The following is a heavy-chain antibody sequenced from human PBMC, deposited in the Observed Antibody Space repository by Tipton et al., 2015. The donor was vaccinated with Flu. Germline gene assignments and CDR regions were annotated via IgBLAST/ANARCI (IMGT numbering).Heavy chain of an antibody. D-gene: IGHD5-18*01. CDR2: IFYTGST. J-gene: IGHJ4*02. V-gene: IGHV4-59*01. Sequence: GLVKPSETLSLNCTVSRGPIKAYYWSWIRQPPEKELEFIGYIFYTGSTNYNPSLKSRVTISIDTSKNQFSLKLTSVTAADTAVYYCAGGQYSYGHNAPHSEFWGQGTLVTVSS. CDR1: RGPIKAYY. CDR3: AGGQYSYGHNAPHSEF.